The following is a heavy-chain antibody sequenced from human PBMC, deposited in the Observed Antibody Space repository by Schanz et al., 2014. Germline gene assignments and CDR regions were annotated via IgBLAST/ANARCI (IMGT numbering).Heavy chain of an antibody. CDR1: GFKFSIYA. Sequence: QVQLVDSGGGVVQPGRSLRLSCAASGFKFSIYAMHWVRQAPGKGLEWVAVISYDGRSKDYADSVKGRFTISRDNSKTTVLMQMTSLRGDDTAVYYCASADYTNYFDYWGQGTLVTVSS. J-gene: IGHJ4*02. CDR2: ISYDGRSK. D-gene: IGHD4-4*01. V-gene: IGHV3-30*04. CDR3: ASADYTNYFDY.